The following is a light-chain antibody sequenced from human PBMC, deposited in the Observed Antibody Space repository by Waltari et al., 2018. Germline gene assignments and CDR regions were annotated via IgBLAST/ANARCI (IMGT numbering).Light chain of an antibody. CDR2: DDT. Sequence: SYVLTQPPSVSVAPGQTATITCGGNNIGSKSVHWYQQKSGPAPVVVVYDDTDRPSGIPERFSGSNSRDTATLTISRVEAGDEADYSCQVWDRSSDHWLFGGGTKLTVL. CDR3: QVWDRSSDHWL. V-gene: IGLV3-21*02. J-gene: IGLJ3*02. CDR1: NIGSKS.